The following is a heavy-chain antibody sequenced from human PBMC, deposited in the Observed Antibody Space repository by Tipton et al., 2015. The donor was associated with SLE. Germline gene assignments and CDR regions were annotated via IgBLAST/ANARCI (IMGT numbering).Heavy chain of an antibody. CDR2: INPSGGST. Sequence: QSGPEVKKPGASVKVSCKASGYTFTSYYMHWVRQAPGQGLEWMGIINPSGGSTSYAQKFQGRVTITADGSTSPAYMELSSLRSEDTAVYYCARAPYYYDSSGYYYYYGMGVWGQGTTVTVSS. V-gene: IGHV1-46*01. D-gene: IGHD3-22*01. CDR1: GYTFTSYY. J-gene: IGHJ6*02. CDR3: ARAPYYYDSSGYYYYYGMGV.